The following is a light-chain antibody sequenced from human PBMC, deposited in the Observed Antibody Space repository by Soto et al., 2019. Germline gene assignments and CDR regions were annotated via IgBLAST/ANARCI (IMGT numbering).Light chain of an antibody. V-gene: IGKV1-5*01. J-gene: IGKJ5*01. Sequence: DIQMTQSPSTLSASVGDRVTITCRASQSIGTWLAWYQHRPGKAPSLLIYDASTLRSGVPSRYSGSGSGTEFTLTITSLQADVFATHYCHQSDTYPLTFGQGTRLDIK. CDR1: QSIGTW. CDR3: HQSDTYPLT. CDR2: DAS.